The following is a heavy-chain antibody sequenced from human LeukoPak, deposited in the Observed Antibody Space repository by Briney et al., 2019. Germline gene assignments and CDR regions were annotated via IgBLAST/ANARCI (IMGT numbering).Heavy chain of an antibody. D-gene: IGHD3-10*01. V-gene: IGHV4-4*08. CDR2: IYSSGST. J-gene: IGHJ6*02. CDR1: GGSISSYY. CDR3: ARDTLTMVRGVMRYYYGMDV. Sequence: SETLSLTCTVSGGSISSYYWSWIRQPPGKGLEWIGYIYSSGSTSYNPSFKSRVTVSVDTSKNQFSLKLSSVTAADTAVYYCARDTLTMVRGVMRYYYGMDVWGQGTTVTVSS.